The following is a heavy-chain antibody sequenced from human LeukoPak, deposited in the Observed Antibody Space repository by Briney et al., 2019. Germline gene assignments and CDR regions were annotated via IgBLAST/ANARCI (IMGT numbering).Heavy chain of an antibody. CDR1: GGSISGSIYY. Sequence: PSETPSLTCTVSGGSISGSIYYWGWIRQPPGKGLEWIGSVYYSGNTHYNPSLKSRVTISVDTSKNQFSLNLNSVTAADGGVYFCARHGSGSYYNFFDYWGQGSLVTASS. CDR2: VYYSGNT. V-gene: IGHV4-39*01. J-gene: IGHJ4*02. CDR3: ARHGSGSYYNFFDY. D-gene: IGHD1-26*01.